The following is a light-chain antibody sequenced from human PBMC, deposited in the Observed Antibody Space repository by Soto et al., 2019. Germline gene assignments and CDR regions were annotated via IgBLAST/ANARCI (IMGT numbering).Light chain of an antibody. CDR1: QSLLYSDGNIY. V-gene: IGKV2-30*01. CDR2: EVS. CDR3: MHRIEFRIT. J-gene: IGKJ5*01. Sequence: EVALTQFPLSLPVTLGQPASISYSSTQSLLYSDGNIYGHWFRQRPGQSPRRLINEVSKRNSGVPERFSGSGAGTDFTLKISRVEAEDVEVYDCMHRIEFRITFGQGADWRL.